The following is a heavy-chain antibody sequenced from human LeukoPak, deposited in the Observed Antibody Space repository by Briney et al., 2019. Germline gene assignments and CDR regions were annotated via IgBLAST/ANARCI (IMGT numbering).Heavy chain of an antibody. CDR3: ARGGYYYDSSGYYTFDY. J-gene: IGHJ4*02. CDR2: IYHSGST. Sequence: PSETLSLTCTVSGYSISSGYYWGWIRQPPGKGLEWIGSIYHSGSTYYNPSLKSRVTMSVDTSKNQFSLKLSSVTAADTAVYYCARGGYYYDSSGYYTFDYWGQGTLVTVSS. D-gene: IGHD3-22*01. V-gene: IGHV4-38-2*02. CDR1: GYSISSGYY.